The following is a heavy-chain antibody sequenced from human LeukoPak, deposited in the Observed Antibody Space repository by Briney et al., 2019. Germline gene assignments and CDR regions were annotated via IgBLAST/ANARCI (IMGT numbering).Heavy chain of an antibody. CDR1: GGTFSSYA. J-gene: IGHJ4*02. CDR2: IIPIFGTA. CDR3: ARVEGGGATPFPFDY. Sequence: SVKVSCTASGGTFSSYAISWVRQAPGQGLEWMGGIIPIFGTANYAQKFQGRVTITADESTSTAYMEPSSLRSEDTAVYYCARVEGGGATPFPFDYWGQGTLVTVSS. D-gene: IGHD1-26*01. V-gene: IGHV1-69*13.